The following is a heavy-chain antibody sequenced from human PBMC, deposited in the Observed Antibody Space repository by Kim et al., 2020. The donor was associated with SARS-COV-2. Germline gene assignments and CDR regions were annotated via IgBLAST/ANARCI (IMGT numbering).Heavy chain of an antibody. CDR3: ARGQQLF. J-gene: IGHJ4*02. CDR2: LSHDGNNK. Sequence: GGSLRLSCAASGFTFTNYAMHWVRQAPGKGLAWVAVLSHDGNNKNYAESVKGRFTISRDTSKMTLYLQMDSLRVEDTAMYYCARGQQLFWGQGTLFTVSS. D-gene: IGHD6-13*01. V-gene: IGHV3-30-3*01. CDR1: GFTFTNYA.